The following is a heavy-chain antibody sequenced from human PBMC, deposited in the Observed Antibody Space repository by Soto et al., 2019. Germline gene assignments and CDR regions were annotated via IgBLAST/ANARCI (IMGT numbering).Heavy chain of an antibody. Sequence: SETLSLTCTVSGGSISSAAYYWSWIRQHPGKDLEWIGYISHSGSTYYTPSLKSRVIISADTSKNQFSLNLNSVTAADTAVYYSAREYTYGSNFFDCWGQGALVTVSS. CDR3: AREYTYGSNFFDC. D-gene: IGHD5-18*01. J-gene: IGHJ4*02. CDR2: ISHSGST. V-gene: IGHV4-31*03. CDR1: GGSISSAAYY.